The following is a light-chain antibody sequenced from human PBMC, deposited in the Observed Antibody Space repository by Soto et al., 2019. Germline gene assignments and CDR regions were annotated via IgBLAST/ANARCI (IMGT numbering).Light chain of an antibody. CDR2: GAS. CDR1: QSVRSSY. V-gene: IGKV3-20*01. CDR3: QQYGGSPPKLT. Sequence: EVVLTQSPGTLPLPPGERATLSCRASQSVRSSYLAWYQQKPGQAPRLLIYGASSRATGIPDRFSGSGSETDFTLTISRLEPEDSAVYYCQQYGGSPPKLTFGGGTKVEIK. J-gene: IGKJ4*01.